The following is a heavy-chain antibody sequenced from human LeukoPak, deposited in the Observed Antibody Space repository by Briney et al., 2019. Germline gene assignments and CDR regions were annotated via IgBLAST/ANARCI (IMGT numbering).Heavy chain of an antibody. CDR3: ATPDIVLMSGWYEFDY. Sequence: ASVKVSCKVSGYTLTELSMHWVRQAPGKGLEWMGGFDPEDGETIYAQKFQGRVTMTEDTSTDTAYMELSSLRFEDTAVYYCATPDIVLMSGWYEFDYWGQGTLVTVSS. D-gene: IGHD2-8*01. CDR1: GYTLTELS. V-gene: IGHV1-24*01. J-gene: IGHJ4*02. CDR2: FDPEDGET.